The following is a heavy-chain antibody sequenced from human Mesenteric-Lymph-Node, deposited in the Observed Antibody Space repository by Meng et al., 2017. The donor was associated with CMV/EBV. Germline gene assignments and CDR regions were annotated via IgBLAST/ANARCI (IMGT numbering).Heavy chain of an antibody. Sequence: SETLSLTCTVSGYSISSGYYWGWIRQPPGKGLEWIGSIYYSGSTYYNPSLKSRVTISVDTSKNQFSLKLSSVTAADTAVYYCARDYLWDYYYGMDVWGQGTTVTVSS. CDR3: ARDYLWDYYYGMDV. CDR1: GYSISSGYY. J-gene: IGHJ6*02. V-gene: IGHV4-38-2*02. CDR2: IYYSGST. D-gene: IGHD3-16*02.